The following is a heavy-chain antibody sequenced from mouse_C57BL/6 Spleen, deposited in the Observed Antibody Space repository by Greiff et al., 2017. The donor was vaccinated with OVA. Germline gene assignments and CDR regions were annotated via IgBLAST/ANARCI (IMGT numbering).Heavy chain of an antibody. J-gene: IGHJ3*01. V-gene: IGHV10-1*01. CDR2: IRSKSNNYAT. CDR1: GFSFNTYA. CDR3: VRDSSGWFAY. D-gene: IGHD3-2*02. Sequence: EVKVVESGGGLVQPKGSLKLSCAASGFSFNTYAMNWVRQAPGKGLEWVARIRSKSNNYATYYADSVKDRFTISRDDSESMLYLQMNNLKTEDTAMYYCVRDSSGWFAYWGQGTLVTVSA.